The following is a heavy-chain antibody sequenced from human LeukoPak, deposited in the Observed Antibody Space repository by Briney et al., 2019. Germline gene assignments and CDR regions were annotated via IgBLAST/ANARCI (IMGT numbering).Heavy chain of an antibody. CDR3: VRERLGAKKRVVNYDFDL. D-gene: IGHD3-16*01. Sequence: PGGSLRLSCAASGFTFSTYDMHWVRQVTGKGLEWVSAIGTAGDTYYTDSVKGRFTISRDNAKNSLYLQMTSLRAGDTAVYYCVRERLGAKKRVVNYDFDLWAVATWSLSPQ. CDR1: GFTFSTYD. J-gene: IGHJ2*01. V-gene: IGHV3-13*01. CDR2: IGTAGDT.